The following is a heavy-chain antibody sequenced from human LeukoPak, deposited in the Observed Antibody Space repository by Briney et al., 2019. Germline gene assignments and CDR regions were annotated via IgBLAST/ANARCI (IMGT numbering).Heavy chain of an antibody. J-gene: IGHJ4*02. CDR2: IYYSGST. Sequence: SETLSLTSTVSGGSISSGGYYWSWIRQHPGKGLEWIGYIYYSGSTYYNPSLKSRVTISVDTSKNQFSLKLSSVTAADTAVYYCARALRAHVDLDYWGQGTLVTVSS. V-gene: IGHV4-31*03. D-gene: IGHD3-16*01. CDR3: ARALRAHVDLDY. CDR1: GGSISSGGYY.